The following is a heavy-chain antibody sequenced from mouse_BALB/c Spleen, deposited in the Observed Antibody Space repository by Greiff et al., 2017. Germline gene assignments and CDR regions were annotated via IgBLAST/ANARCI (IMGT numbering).Heavy chain of an antibody. CDR2: IWAGGST. D-gene: IGHD2-4*01. Sequence: VMLVESGPGLVAPSQSLSITCTVSGFSLTSYGVHWVRQPPGKGLEWLGVIWAGGSTNYNSALMSRLSISKDNSKSQVFLKMNSLQTDDTAMYYCATKWDYDGFAYWGQGTLVTVSA. J-gene: IGHJ3*01. CDR1: GFSLTSYG. V-gene: IGHV2-9*02. CDR3: ATKWDYDGFAY.